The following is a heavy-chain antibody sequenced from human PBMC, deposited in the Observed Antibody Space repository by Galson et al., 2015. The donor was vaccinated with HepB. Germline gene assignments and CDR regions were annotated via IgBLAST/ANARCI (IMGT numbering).Heavy chain of an antibody. J-gene: IGHJ4*02. V-gene: IGHV3-21*01. CDR1: GFTFSVYS. CDR3: ARVHDYGDSTTGLSNY. CDR2: ISSSSRYI. D-gene: IGHD4-17*01. Sequence: SLRLSCAASGFTFSVYSMNWVRQAPGKGLEWVSSISSSSRYIYYADSVKGRFTISRDNAKNSLYLQMNSLRAEDTAVYYCARVHDYGDSTTGLSNYWGRGTLVTVSS.